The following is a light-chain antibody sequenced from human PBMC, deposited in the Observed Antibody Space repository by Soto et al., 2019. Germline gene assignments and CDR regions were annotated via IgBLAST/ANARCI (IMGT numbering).Light chain of an antibody. CDR3: SSYTTSSTPYV. J-gene: IGLJ1*01. CDR1: SSDIGDYNF. CDR2: EVS. V-gene: IGLV2-14*01. Sequence: VLTQPASVSGSPGQSITISCTGTSSDIGDYNFVSWYQHHPGKAPKLMIYEVSNRPSGVSNRFSGSKSGNTASLTISGLQAEDEADYYCSSYTTSSTPYVFGTGTRSPP.